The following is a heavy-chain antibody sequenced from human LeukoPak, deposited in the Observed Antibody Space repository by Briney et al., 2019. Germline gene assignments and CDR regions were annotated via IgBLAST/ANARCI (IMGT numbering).Heavy chain of an antibody. CDR1: GFTFSNYA. Sequence: GGSLRLSCAASGFTFSNYAMSWVRQAPGKGLEWVATIKRDGTEKYYVDPVKGRFTISRDNAKNSLYLQMNSLRAEDTAVYYCASCTTSGYYYMDVWGKGTTVTVSS. CDR2: IKRDGTEK. V-gene: IGHV3-7*01. J-gene: IGHJ6*03. D-gene: IGHD3-16*01. CDR3: ASCTTSGYYYMDV.